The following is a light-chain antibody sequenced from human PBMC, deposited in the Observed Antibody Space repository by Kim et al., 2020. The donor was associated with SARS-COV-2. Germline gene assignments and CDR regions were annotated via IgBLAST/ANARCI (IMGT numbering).Light chain of an antibody. V-gene: IGLV1-44*01. CDR1: TSNIECFT. Sequence: QSVLTQPPSASGSPGQTVTLSCSGSTSNIECFTVNWYQHVPGTAPQIVMYTNSHRPAAVPDRFSGSRSGASASLAISGLQSEDEADYYCATWDDSLNGGVCGGGAQLTVL. CDR3: ATWDDSLNGGV. CDR2: TNS. J-gene: IGLJ3*02.